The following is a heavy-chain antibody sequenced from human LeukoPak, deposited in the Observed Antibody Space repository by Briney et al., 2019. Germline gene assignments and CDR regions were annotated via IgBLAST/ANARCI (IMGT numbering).Heavy chain of an antibody. CDR1: GYTFTSYD. J-gene: IGHJ4*02. D-gene: IGHD3-22*01. V-gene: IGHV1-18*01. CDR2: ISAYNGNT. Sequence: GASVKVSCKASGYTFTSYDINWVRQAPGQGLEWMGWISAYNGNTNYAQKLQGRVTMTTDTSTSTAYMELRSLRSDDTAVYYCARDRRYYDSSGYNTPGGYWGQGTLVTVSS. CDR3: ARDRRYYDSSGYNTPGGY.